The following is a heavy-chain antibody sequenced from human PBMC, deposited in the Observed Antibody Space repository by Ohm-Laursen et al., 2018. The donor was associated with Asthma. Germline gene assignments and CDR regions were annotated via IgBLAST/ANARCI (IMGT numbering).Heavy chain of an antibody. CDR2: ISTASTFI. D-gene: IGHD1-26*01. CDR3: ARIGPEWELPGREYSLHH. Sequence: SLRLSCAAPGYTFSLYSIHWVRQIPGKGLEWVASISTASTFIYYSDSVRGRFTTSRDNARHSVYLQMNSLRAEDTALYYCARIGPEWELPGREYSLHHWGEGTLVTVSS. J-gene: IGHJ1*01. V-gene: IGHV3-21*01. CDR1: GYTFSLYS.